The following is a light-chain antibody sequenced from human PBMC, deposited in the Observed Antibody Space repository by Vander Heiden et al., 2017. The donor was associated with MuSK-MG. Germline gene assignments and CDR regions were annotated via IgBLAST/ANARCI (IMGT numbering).Light chain of an antibody. CDR2: ELS. Sequence: QSALTQPASVSRSPGQSIAISCTGTSSDLAHYKYVSWYQQHPGTAPKLMIYELSNRPSGVSNRFSGSKSGNTASLAISGLQPEDEADYYCSSSTTRNTVYVFATGTKVTVL. CDR3: SSSTTRNTVYV. J-gene: IGLJ1*01. V-gene: IGLV2-14*01. CDR1: SSDLAHYKY.